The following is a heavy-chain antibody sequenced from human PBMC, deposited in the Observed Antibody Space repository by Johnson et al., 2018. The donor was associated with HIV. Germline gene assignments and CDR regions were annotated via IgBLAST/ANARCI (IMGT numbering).Heavy chain of an antibody. J-gene: IGHJ3*02. CDR2: ISYDGSNK. CDR3: ARGWEYCSSTSCPTPDAFDI. CDR1: GFTFSSYD. V-gene: IGHV3-30-3*01. D-gene: IGHD2-2*01. Sequence: VQLLESGGGVVQPGRSLRLSCAASGFTFSSYDMHWVRQAPGKGLEWVAVISYDGSNKYYADSVKGRFTISRDNSKNTLYLQMNSLRAEDTAVYYCARGWEYCSSTSCPTPDAFDIWGQGTMVTVSS.